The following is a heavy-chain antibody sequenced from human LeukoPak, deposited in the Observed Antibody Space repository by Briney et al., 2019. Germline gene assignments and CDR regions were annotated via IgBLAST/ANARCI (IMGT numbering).Heavy chain of an antibody. J-gene: IGHJ4*02. CDR2: IIPIFGTA. CDR1: GGTFSSYA. Sequence: ASVKVSCKASGGTFSSYAISWVRQAPGQGLEWMGGIIPIFGTANYAQKFQGRVTVTTDESTSTAYMELSSLRSEDTAVYYCARDLGYCSSTSCPDYWGQGTLVTVSS. D-gene: IGHD2-2*01. V-gene: IGHV1-69*05. CDR3: ARDLGYCSSTSCPDY.